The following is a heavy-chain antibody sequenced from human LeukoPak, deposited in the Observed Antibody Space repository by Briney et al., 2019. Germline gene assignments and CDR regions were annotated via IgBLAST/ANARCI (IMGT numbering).Heavy chain of an antibody. CDR3: ARDGRDYGSGSYHDY. V-gene: IGHV3-30-3*01. J-gene: IGHJ4*02. CDR2: ISYDGSNK. D-gene: IGHD3-10*01. Sequence: GRSLRLSCAASGFTFSSYAMHWVRQAPGKGLEWVAVISYDGSNKYYADSVKGRFTISRDNSKNTLYLQMNSLRAEDTAVYYCARDGRDYGSGSYHDYWGQGTLVTVSS. CDR1: GFTFSSYA.